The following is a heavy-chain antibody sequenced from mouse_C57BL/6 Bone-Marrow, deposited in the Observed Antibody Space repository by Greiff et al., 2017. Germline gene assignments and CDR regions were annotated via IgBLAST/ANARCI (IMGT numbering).Heavy chain of an antibody. CDR3: ASPDYYGSSLDY. J-gene: IGHJ2*01. CDR2: INPSTGGT. D-gene: IGHD1-1*01. CDR1: GYSFTGYY. Sequence: EVQLQQSGPELVKPGASVKISCKASGYSFTGYYMNWVKQSPEKSLEWIGEINPSTGGTTYNQKFKAKATLTVDKSSSTAYMQLKSLTSEDSAVYYCASPDYYGSSLDYWGQGTTLTVSS. V-gene: IGHV1-42*01.